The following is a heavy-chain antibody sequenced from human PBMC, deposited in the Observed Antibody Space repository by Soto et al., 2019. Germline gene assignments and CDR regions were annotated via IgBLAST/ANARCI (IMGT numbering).Heavy chain of an antibody. V-gene: IGHV3-53*01. Sequence: EVQLVESGGGLVQPGGSLRLSCAASGFTISNNYMNWVRQAPGKGLEWVSFIYSGDSTNYADSVKGRFTISRDNSKNTGYFQTNPRGGGEKGVFFGAGGGGATGEYYYHYYTLDVWGQGTTVTVSS. CDR3: AGGGGATGEYYYHYYTLDV. CDR2: IYSGDST. D-gene: IGHD1-26*01. CDR1: GFTISNNY. J-gene: IGHJ6*02.